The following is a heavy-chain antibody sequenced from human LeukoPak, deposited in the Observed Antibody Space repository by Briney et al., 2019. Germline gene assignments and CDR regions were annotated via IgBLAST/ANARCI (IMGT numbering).Heavy chain of an antibody. CDR1: GDSVSSNSAA. CDR3: ARSRGAIVDY. V-gene: IGHV6-1*01. J-gene: IGHJ4*02. Sequence: SQTLSLTCAISGDSVSSNSAAWNWIRQSPSRGLEWLGRTYYRSKWSSDYAVSVKSRVNINPDTSENQFSLQLNSVTPEDTAVYYCARSRGAIVDYWGQGTLVTVSS. CDR2: TYYRSKWSS.